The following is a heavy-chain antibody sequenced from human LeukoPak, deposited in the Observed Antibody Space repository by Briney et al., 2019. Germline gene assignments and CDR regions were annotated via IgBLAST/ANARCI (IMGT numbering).Heavy chain of an antibody. CDR1: GDSISSSNW. D-gene: IGHD6-13*01. CDR3: ARKGAAAEPQNYFDY. CDR2: IYYSGST. V-gene: IGHV4-4*02. Sequence: SGTLSLTCGVSGDSISSSNWWTWVRQHPGKGLEWIGYIYYSGSTYYNPSLKSRVTISVDTSKNQFSLKLSSVTAADTAVYYCARKGAAAEPQNYFDYWGQGTLVTVSS. J-gene: IGHJ4*02.